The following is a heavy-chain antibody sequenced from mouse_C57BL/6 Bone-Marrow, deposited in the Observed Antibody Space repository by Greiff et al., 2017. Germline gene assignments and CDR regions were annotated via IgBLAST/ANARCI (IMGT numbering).Heavy chain of an antibody. Sequence: ESGPGLVKPSQSLSLSCSVTGYYFTSGYFWYWIRQFPGNQLEWMGFISYDGSNNYNPSLKNRISITRDTSNNLFFMKLNSVTTEDTATYYCARENYNSSYWFAYWGQGTLVTVSA. CDR3: ARENYNSSYWFAY. CDR1: GYYFTSGYF. J-gene: IGHJ3*01. D-gene: IGHD1-1*01. V-gene: IGHV3-6*01. CDR2: ISYDGSN.